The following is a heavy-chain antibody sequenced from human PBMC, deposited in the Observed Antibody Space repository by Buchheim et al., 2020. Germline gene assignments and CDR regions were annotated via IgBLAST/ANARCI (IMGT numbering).Heavy chain of an antibody. CDR2: DIPLFGST. V-gene: IGHV1-69*15. D-gene: IGHD3-16*01. Sequence: QVQLEQSGAEVKKPGSSVKVSCKASGGTFSSYSINWVRQAPGQGPEWMGSDIPLFGSTNYAQRFQGIVTVTADESTKQASMELSSLRSEDTAVYYCARVLTASTGMDVWGQGTT. CDR3: ARVLTASTGMDV. J-gene: IGHJ6*02. CDR1: GGTFSSYS.